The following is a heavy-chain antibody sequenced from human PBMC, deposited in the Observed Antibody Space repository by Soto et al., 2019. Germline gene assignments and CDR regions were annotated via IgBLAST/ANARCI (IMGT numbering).Heavy chain of an antibody. CDR3: ARVRYGDYVGGYYYYFDY. CDR2: IYYSGST. V-gene: IGHV4-59*01. CDR1: GGSISSYY. D-gene: IGHD4-17*01. Sequence: SETLSLTCTVSGGSISSYYWSWIRQPPGKGLEWIGYIYYSGSTNYNPSLKSRVTISVDTSKNQFSLKLSSVTAADTAVYYCARVRYGDYVGGYYYYFDYWGQGILVTVAS. J-gene: IGHJ4*02.